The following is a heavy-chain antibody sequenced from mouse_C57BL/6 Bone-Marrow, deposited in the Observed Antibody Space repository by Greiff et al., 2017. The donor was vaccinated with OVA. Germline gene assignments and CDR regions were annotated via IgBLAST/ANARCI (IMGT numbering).Heavy chain of an antibody. CDR3: ARQGSSGSYYYAMDY. CDR1: GFTFSDYY. CDR2: ISNGGGST. Sequence: EVQLVESGGGLVQPGGSLKLSCAASGFTFSDYYMYWVRQTPEQRLEWVAYISNGGGSTYYPDTVKGRFTISRDNAKNTLYLQMSRLKSEDTAMYYCARQGSSGSYYYAMDYWGQGTSVTVSS. J-gene: IGHJ4*01. V-gene: IGHV5-12*01. D-gene: IGHD3-2*02.